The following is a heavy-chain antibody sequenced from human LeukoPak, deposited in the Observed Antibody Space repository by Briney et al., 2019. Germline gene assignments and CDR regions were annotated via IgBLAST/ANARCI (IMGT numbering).Heavy chain of an antibody. CDR1: GYTLTELS. D-gene: IGHD5-12*01. CDR3: ARGARDIVAYIFDY. J-gene: IGHJ4*02. CDR2: FDPEDGET. Sequence: ASVKVSCKVSGYTLTELSMHWVRQAPGKGLEWMGGFDPEDGETIYAQKFQGRVTMTEDTSTDTAYMELSRLRSDDTAVYYCARGARDIVAYIFDYWGQGTLVTVSS. V-gene: IGHV1-24*01.